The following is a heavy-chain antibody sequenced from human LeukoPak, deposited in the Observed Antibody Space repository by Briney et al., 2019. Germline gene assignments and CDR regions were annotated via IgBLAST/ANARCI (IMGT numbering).Heavy chain of an antibody. CDR2: IRSKAYGGTT. CDR1: GFTFSSYS. V-gene: IGHV3-49*04. D-gene: IGHD3-10*01. J-gene: IGHJ3*02. Sequence: GGSLRLSCAASGFTFSSYSMSWVRQAPGKGLEWVGFIRSKAYGGTTEYAASVKGRFTISRDDSKSIAYLQMNSLKTEDTAVYYCTRAFMVRGVIRDAFDIWGQGTMVTVSS. CDR3: TRAFMVRGVIRDAFDI.